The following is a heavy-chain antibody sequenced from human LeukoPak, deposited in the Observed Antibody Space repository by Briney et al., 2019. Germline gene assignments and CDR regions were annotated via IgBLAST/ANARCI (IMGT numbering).Heavy chain of an antibody. D-gene: IGHD1/OR15-1a*01. CDR3: ARGHNWNNDYYFDY. J-gene: IGHJ4*02. CDR2: IYHSGST. V-gene: IGHV4-38-2*02. CDR1: GYFISSGNY. Sequence: KPSETLSLTCTVSGYFISSGNYWGWTRRPPGKGLGWIGSIYHSGSTYYNPSLKSRVTISVDTSKNQFSLKLSSVTAADTAVYYCARGHNWNNDYYFDYWGQGTLVTVPS.